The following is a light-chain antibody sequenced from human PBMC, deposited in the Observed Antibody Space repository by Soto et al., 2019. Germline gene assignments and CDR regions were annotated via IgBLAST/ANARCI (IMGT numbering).Light chain of an antibody. CDR2: DAS. CDR1: QSVSSY. V-gene: IGKV3-11*01. CDR3: QQRSNWPKT. Sequence: EIVLTQSPATLSLSPGERATLSCRASQSVSSYLAWYQQKPGQAPRLLIYDASNRATVIPARFSGSGSGTDCTLTISSLEPEDFAVYYCQQRSNWPKTFGQGTKVEIK. J-gene: IGKJ1*01.